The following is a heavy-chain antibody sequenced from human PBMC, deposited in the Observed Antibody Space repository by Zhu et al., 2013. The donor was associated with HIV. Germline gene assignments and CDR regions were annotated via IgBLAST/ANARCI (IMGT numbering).Heavy chain of an antibody. CDR1: GYTFTNYY. J-gene: IGHJ4*02. D-gene: IGHD6-13*01. Sequence: QVHLVQSGSEVRKPGASLNVSCEASGYTFTNYYIHWMRQAPGQGLEWMGWINPNSGGTNYAQKFQGRVTMTRDTSISTAYMELSRLRSDDTAVYYCARVEGHMPGIAAACLGYWGQGTLGHRLL. V-gene: IGHV1-2*02. CDR3: ARVEGHMPGIAAACLGY. CDR2: INPNSGGT.